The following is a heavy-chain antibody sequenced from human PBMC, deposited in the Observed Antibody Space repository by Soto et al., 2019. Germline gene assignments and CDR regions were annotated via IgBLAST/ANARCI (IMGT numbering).Heavy chain of an antibody. Sequence: GSLRLSCAASGFTFSNYAMHWVRQAPGKGLEWVAVISYDGSNKYYADSVKGRFTISRDNSKNTLYLQMNSLRAEDTAVYYCAREHCSGGSCRTRAFDYWGQGTLVTVSS. CDR2: ISYDGSNK. J-gene: IGHJ4*02. D-gene: IGHD2-15*01. CDR1: GFTFSNYA. CDR3: AREHCSGGSCRTRAFDY. V-gene: IGHV3-30-3*01.